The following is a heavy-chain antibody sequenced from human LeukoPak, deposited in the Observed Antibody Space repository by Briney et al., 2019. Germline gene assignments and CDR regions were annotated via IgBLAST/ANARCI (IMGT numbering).Heavy chain of an antibody. CDR2: ISYDGSNK. V-gene: IGHV3-30*04. CDR1: GFTFSSYA. CDR3: ARPHYYDSSGLPDYYFDY. J-gene: IGHJ4*02. Sequence: GGSLRLSCAASGFTFSSYAMHWVRQAPGKGLEWVAVISYDGSNKYYADSVKGRFTISRDNSKNTLYLQMNSLRAEDTAVYYCARPHYYDSSGLPDYYFDYWGQGTLVTVSS. D-gene: IGHD3-22*01.